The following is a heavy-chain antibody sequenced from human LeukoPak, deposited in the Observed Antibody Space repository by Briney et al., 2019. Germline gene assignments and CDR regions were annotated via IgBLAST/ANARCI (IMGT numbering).Heavy chain of an antibody. D-gene: IGHD3-22*01. J-gene: IGHJ4*02. V-gene: IGHV3-21*01. Sequence: GGCLRLSCVPPGFSLTIYITNCGSPAPGERMGWVSSIIIIIRYIYYADSVKGRFTISRDNAKNSLYLQMNSLRAEDTAVYYCARDNPTSDYYDSSGKYRGDYWGQGTLVTVSS. CDR3: ARDNPTSDYYDSSGKYRGDY. CDR2: IIIIIRYI. CDR1: GFSLTIYI.